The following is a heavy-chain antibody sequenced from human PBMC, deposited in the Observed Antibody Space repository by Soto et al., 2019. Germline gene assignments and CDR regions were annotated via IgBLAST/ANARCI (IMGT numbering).Heavy chain of an antibody. J-gene: IGHJ4*02. CDR1: GGSISGYH. CDR3: ARDHPHSYGVYYFDY. CDR2: VYSSGST. V-gene: IGHV4-59*01. Sequence: PSETLSLTCSISGGSISGYHWNWIRQPPGKGLEWIGYVYSSGSTHYNPSLQSRVTISADTSKNQVSLKVNSVTAADTAVYYCARDHPHSYGVYYFDYWGQGTPVTVSS. D-gene: IGHD5-18*01.